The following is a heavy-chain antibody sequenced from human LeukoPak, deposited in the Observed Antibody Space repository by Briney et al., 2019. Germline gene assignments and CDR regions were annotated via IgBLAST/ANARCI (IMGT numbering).Heavy chain of an antibody. D-gene: IGHD6-13*01. J-gene: IGHJ5*02. CDR2: INPNSGVP. CDR3: AREVGYSSSYYGRFDP. V-gene: IGHV1-2*06. Sequence: ASVKVSCKASGYTFTGYYMHWVRQAPGQGLEWLGRINPNSGVPNYAQKFQGRVTMTRGTAISTAYMQLSSLRSGDTAVYYCAREVGYSSSYYGRFDPWGQGTLVTVSS. CDR1: GYTFTGYY.